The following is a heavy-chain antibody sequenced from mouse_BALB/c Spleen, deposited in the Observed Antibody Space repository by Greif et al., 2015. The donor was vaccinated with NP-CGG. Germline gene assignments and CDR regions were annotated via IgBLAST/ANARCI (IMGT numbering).Heavy chain of an antibody. CDR1: GFSLTSYG. V-gene: IGHV2-9*02. CDR3: ASGGGTYYFDY. Sequence: QVQLQQSGPGLVAPSQSLSITCTVSGFSLTSYGVHWVRQPPGKGLEWLGVIWAGGSTNYNSALMSRLSISKDNSKSXVFLIMNSLQTDDTAMYYCASGGGTYYFDYWGQGTTLTVSS. J-gene: IGHJ2*01. D-gene: IGHD4-1*01. CDR2: IWAGGST.